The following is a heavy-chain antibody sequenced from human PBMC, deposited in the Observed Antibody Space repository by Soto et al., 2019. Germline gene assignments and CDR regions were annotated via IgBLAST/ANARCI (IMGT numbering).Heavy chain of an antibody. V-gene: IGHV4-30-4*01. J-gene: IGHJ4*02. CDR3: ARTGGAVWYFDY. Sequence: PSETLSLTCTVSGGSISSGDYYWSWIRQPPGKGLEWIGYIYYSGSTYYNPSPKSRVTISVDTSKNQFSLKLSSVTAADTAVYYCARTGGAVWYFDYWGQGTLVTVSS. D-gene: IGHD2-21*01. CDR2: IYYSGST. CDR1: GGSISSGDYY.